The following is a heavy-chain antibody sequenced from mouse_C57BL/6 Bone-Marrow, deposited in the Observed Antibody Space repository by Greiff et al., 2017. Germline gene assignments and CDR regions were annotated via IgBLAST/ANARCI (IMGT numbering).Heavy chain of an antibody. CDR3: ARWGRRFDY. V-gene: IGHV1-69*01. D-gene: IGHD2-12*01. CDR1: GYTFTSYW. Sequence: QVQLQQPGAELVMPGASVKLSCKASGYTFTSYWMHWVKQRPGQGLEWIGEIDPSASYTNYNQKFKGKSTLTVDKSSSTAYMQLSSLTSEDSAVYYCARWGRRFDYWGQGTTLTVSS. J-gene: IGHJ2*01. CDR2: IDPSASYT.